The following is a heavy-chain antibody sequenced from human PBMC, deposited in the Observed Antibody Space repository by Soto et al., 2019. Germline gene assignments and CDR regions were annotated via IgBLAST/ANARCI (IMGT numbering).Heavy chain of an antibody. Sequence: SETLSLTCTVSGGSISSYYWSWIRQPPGKGLEWIGYIYYSGSTNYNPSLKSRVTISVDTSKNQFSLKLSSVTAADTAVYYCARGLDDILTGYYVPFDYWGRGTLVTVSS. J-gene: IGHJ4*02. CDR2: IYYSGST. CDR3: ARGLDDILTGYYVPFDY. V-gene: IGHV4-59*01. D-gene: IGHD3-9*01. CDR1: GGSISSYY.